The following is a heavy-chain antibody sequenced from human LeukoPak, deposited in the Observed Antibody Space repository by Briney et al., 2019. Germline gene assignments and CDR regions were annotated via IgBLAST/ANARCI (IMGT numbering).Heavy chain of an antibody. CDR3: ARHEGVVPAAMHNWFDP. J-gene: IGHJ5*02. Sequence: GESLKISCEGSGYTFSSYWIGWVRQMPGKGLEWMGIIYPGDSDTRYSPSFQGQVTISADKSISTAYLQWSSLKASDTAMYYCARHEGVVPAAMHNWFDPWGQGTLVTVSS. CDR2: IYPGDSDT. D-gene: IGHD2-2*01. V-gene: IGHV5-51*01. CDR1: GYTFSSYW.